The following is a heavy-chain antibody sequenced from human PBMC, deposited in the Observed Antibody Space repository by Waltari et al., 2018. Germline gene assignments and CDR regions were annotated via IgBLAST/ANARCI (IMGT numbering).Heavy chain of an antibody. Sequence: QVQLQQWGAGLLKPSETLSLTCAVYGGSFSGYYWSWIRQPPGKGLEWIGEINHSGSTNYNPFLKSRVTISVDTSKNQFSLKRSSVTAADTAVYYCARVRIATVTIAGYYYYYGMDVWGQGTTVTVSS. J-gene: IGHJ6*02. CDR2: INHSGST. V-gene: IGHV4-34*01. D-gene: IGHD4-17*01. CDR1: GGSFSGYY. CDR3: ARVRIATVTIAGYYYYYGMDV.